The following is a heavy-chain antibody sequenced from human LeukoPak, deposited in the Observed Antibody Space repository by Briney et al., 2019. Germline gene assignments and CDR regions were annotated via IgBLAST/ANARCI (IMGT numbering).Heavy chain of an antibody. Sequence: GGSLRLSCAASGFTFSTYWMSWVRQTPGKGLEWVANIRQYGSEKYYVDSVKGRFTISRDNAKKSLYLQMNSLRAEDTAVYYCARASVFYDSSGYYYYYFDNWGQGTLVTVSS. J-gene: IGHJ4*02. V-gene: IGHV3-7*05. CDR1: GFTFSTYW. D-gene: IGHD3-22*01. CDR3: ARASVFYDSSGYYYYYFDN. CDR2: IRQYGSEK.